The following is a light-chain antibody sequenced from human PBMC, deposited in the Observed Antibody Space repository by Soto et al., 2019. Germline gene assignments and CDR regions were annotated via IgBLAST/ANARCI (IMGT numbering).Light chain of an antibody. J-gene: IGLJ1*01. CDR1: SRDVGGYNS. Sequence: QSVLTQPASVSGSPGQSITISCTGTSRDVGGYNSVSWYQQHPGKAPKLMIYEVTNRPSGVSNRFSGSKSGNTASLTISGLKAEDAADYYCSSYTSGSALYVSGTGTKVTVL. V-gene: IGLV2-14*01. CDR2: EVT. CDR3: SSYTSGSALYV.